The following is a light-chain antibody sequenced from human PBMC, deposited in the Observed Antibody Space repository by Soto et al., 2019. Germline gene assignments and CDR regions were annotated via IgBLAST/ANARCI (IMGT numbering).Light chain of an antibody. CDR2: DAS. V-gene: IGKV3-11*01. CDR1: QSVSSY. J-gene: IGKJ5*01. CDR3: QQRSNWPIT. Sequence: EIVLTQSPATLSLSPVERATLSGMASQSVSSYLAWYQQEPGQAPRLLIYDASNRATGIPARFSGSGSGTDFTLTISSLEPEDFAVYYCQQRSNWPITFGQGTRLEIK.